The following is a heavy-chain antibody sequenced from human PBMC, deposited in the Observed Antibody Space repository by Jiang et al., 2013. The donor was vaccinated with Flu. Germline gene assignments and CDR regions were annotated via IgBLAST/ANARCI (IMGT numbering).Heavy chain of an antibody. CDR1: GGSISSNIFY. CDR2: VYFSGTT. CDR3: ARQFGDTMVRGVTRDAFDF. V-gene: IGHV4-39*01. D-gene: IGHD3-10*01. Sequence: GPGLVKPSETLSLTCNVSGGSISSNIFYWGWIRQPPGKGLEWIGTVYFSGTTYYNPSLRSRVTISVDTSKNQFSLRLGSVTAADTADYYCARQFGDTMVRGVTRDAFDFXGPRDNGHRLF. J-gene: IGHJ3*01.